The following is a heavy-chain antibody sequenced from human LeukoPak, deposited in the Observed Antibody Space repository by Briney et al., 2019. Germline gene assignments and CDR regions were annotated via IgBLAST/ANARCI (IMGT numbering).Heavy chain of an antibody. CDR1: GYSISSGYY. Sequence: PSETLSLTCAVSGYSISSGYYWGWIRQPPGKGLEWIVSIYYSGSTYYNPSLKSRVTISVDTSKNQFSLKLSSVTAADTAVYYCARRSYDPYYYYYYYMDGSGKGTTVTVSS. CDR2: IYYSGST. CDR3: ARRSYDPYYYYYYYMDG. J-gene: IGHJ6*03. D-gene: IGHD5-12*01. V-gene: IGHV4-38-2*01.